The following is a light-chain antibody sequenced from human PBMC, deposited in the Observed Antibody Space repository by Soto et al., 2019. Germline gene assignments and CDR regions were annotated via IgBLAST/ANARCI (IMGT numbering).Light chain of an antibody. V-gene: IGKV3-20*01. Sequence: EIVLTQSPGTLSLSPGEIASLSFMASQSVSSTYLIWYQQKPGQAPRLLIFGASSRATGVPDRFSGGGSGTDFTLTISRLEPEDFAVYYCQQYGSSPSAFGQGTKVDIK. CDR2: GAS. J-gene: IGKJ1*01. CDR1: QSVSSTY. CDR3: QQYGSSPSA.